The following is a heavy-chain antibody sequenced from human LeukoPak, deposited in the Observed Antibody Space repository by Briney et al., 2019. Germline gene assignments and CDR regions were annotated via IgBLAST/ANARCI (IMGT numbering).Heavy chain of an antibody. J-gene: IGHJ4*02. D-gene: IGHD2-2*01. CDR2: IRSKANSYAT. CDR1: GFTFSGSA. Sequence: GGSLKLSCAASGFTFSGSAMHWVRQASGKGLEWVGRIRSKANSYATAYAASVKGRFTISRDDSKNTAYLQMNSLKTEDTAVYYCTRPYCSSTSCYWGFDYWGQGTLVTVSS. V-gene: IGHV3-73*01. CDR3: TRPYCSSTSCYWGFDY.